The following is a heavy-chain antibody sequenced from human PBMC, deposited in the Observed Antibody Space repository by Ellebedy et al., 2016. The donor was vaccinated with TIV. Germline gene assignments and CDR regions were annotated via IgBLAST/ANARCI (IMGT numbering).Heavy chain of an antibody. CDR3: ATDGSYGDYRSPTHAFVM. CDR1: GFTFNSYW. J-gene: IGHJ3*02. D-gene: IGHD3-16*01. CDR2: MNQDGSAK. V-gene: IGHV3-7*01. Sequence: GESLKISCAASGFTFNSYWMTWVRQAPGKGLEWVANMNQDGSAKYYVDSLRGRFTISRDNAKNPLYLQMNSLRGEDTAVYYCATDGSYGDYRSPTHAFVMWGRGTLVTVSS.